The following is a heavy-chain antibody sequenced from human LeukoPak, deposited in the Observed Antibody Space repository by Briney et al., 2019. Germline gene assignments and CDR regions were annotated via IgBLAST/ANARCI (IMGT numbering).Heavy chain of an antibody. D-gene: IGHD3-10*01. CDR1: GFSFSSYN. V-gene: IGHV3-53*01. CDR2: IYSGGST. J-gene: IGHJ4*02. Sequence: GGSLRLSCAASGFSFSSYNMNWVRQAPGKGLECVSVIYSGGSTYSADSVKGRFTISRDNSRNMVYLQMSSLRAEDTAVYYCARTRGSHPSPFDSWGQGTLVTVSS. CDR3: ARTRGSHPSPFDS.